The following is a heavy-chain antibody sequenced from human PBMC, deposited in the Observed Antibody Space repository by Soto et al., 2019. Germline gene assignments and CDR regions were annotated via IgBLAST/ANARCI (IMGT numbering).Heavy chain of an antibody. CDR3: AKSLGAFGDY. D-gene: IGHD3-16*01. V-gene: IGHV4-4*07. J-gene: IGHJ4*02. Sequence: SETLSLTCSVSGGSISGAYLSWIRQPAGKGLEWIGRFSARGGTNYNPSLKTRVTMSVDTSKNQFSLELYSVTAADTAIYYCAKSLGAFGDYWGQGVQVTVSS. CDR1: GGSISGAY. CDR2: FSARGGT.